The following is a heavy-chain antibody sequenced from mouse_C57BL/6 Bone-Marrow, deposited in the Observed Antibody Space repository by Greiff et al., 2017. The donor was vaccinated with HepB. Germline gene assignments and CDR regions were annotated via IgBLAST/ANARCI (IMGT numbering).Heavy chain of an antibody. CDR2: ISSGGSYT. D-gene: IGHD1-1*01. V-gene: IGHV5-6*01. CDR3: ARHGATVVDPFAY. CDR1: GFTFSSYG. J-gene: IGHJ3*01. Sequence: EVKLVESGGDLVKPGGSLKLSCAASGFTFSSYGMSWVRQTPDKRLEWVATISSGGSYTYYPDSVKGRFTISRDNAKNTLYLQMSSLKSEDTAMYYCARHGATVVDPFAYWGQGTLVTVSA.